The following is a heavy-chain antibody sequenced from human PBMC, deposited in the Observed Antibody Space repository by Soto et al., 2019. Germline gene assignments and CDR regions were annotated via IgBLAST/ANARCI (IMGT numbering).Heavy chain of an antibody. CDR3: AKDYYDSSGLNDY. Sequence: SLRLSCAASGFTFSSYAMSWVRQAPGKGLEWVSAISGSGGSTYYADSVKGRFTISRDNSKNTLYLQMNSLRAEDTAVYYCAKDYYDSSGLNDYWGQGTLVTVSS. CDR1: GFTFSSYA. J-gene: IGHJ4*02. V-gene: IGHV3-23*01. D-gene: IGHD3-22*01. CDR2: ISGSGGST.